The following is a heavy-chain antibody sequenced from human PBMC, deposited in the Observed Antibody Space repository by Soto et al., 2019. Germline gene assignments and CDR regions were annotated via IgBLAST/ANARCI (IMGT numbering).Heavy chain of an antibody. J-gene: IGHJ5*02. CDR3: AREYSDGRRCYDPDH. D-gene: IGHD2-15*01. V-gene: IGHV1-18*01. CDR1: GYTFTAFG. CDR2: ISAYNDNT. Sequence: QVQLVQSGAEVKKPGASVKVSCKASGYTFTAFGISWVRQAPGQGLEWMGWISAYNDNTKCAQKFQGRVTMTTETSTSTSYMELRSLRSDDTAVYYCAREYSDGRRCYDPDHWGQGTPVTVSS.